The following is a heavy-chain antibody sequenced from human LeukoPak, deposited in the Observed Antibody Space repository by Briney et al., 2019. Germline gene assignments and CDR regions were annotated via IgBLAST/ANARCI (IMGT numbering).Heavy chain of an antibody. CDR2: ISSSGSII. V-gene: IGHV3-48*03. Sequence: GGSLRLSCAASGFTFSSYEMNWVRQAPGKGLEFISYISSSGSIIYYADSVKGRFTISRDNAKNSLYLQMNSLRAEDTAVYYCAKEGFNYYDSSGSDYWGQGTLVTVSS. CDR1: GFTFSSYE. J-gene: IGHJ4*02. CDR3: AKEGFNYYDSSGSDY. D-gene: IGHD3-22*01.